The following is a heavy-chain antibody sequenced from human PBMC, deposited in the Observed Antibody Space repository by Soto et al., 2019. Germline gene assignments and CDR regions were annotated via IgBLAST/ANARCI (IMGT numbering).Heavy chain of an antibody. CDR2: IYYSGST. V-gene: IGHV4-59*01. J-gene: IGHJ4*02. D-gene: IGHD3-10*01. Sequence: PSETPALTCTVSGGSISSYDWSWIRQPPGKGLEWIGYIYYSGSTNYNPSLKSRVTISVDTSKNQFSLKLSSVTAADTAVYYCARQISGSYDYWGQGTLVTVSS. CDR3: ARQISGSYDY. CDR1: GGSISSYD.